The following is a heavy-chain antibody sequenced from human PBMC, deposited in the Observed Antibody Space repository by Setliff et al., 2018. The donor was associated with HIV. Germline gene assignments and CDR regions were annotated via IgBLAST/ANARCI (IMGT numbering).Heavy chain of an antibody. CDR3: ARDGTGACDY. CDR1: GYTLTELS. CDR2: LDPKDGKT. V-gene: IGHV1-24*01. J-gene: IGHJ4*02. Sequence: ASVKVSCKVSGYTLTELSRHWVRQAPGKGLEWMGGLDPKDGKTMYAQKFQGRVTMTEDTSTNTAHMELRSLRSDDSAIYYCARDGTGACDYWGQGTQVTVSS. D-gene: IGHD1-1*01.